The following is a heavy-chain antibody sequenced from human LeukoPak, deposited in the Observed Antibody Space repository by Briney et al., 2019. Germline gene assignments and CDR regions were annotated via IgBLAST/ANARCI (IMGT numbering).Heavy chain of an antibody. J-gene: IGHJ4*02. V-gene: IGHV4-59*01. CDR3: ARVKVGGYYFDY. CDR1: GGSISSYY. Sequence: PSETLSLTCTVSGGSISSYYWSWIRQPPGKGPEWIGYIYYSGSTNYNPSLKSRVTISVDTSKNQFSLKLSSVTAADTAVYYCARVKVGGYYFDYWGQGTLVTVSS. D-gene: IGHD3-16*01. CDR2: IYYSGST.